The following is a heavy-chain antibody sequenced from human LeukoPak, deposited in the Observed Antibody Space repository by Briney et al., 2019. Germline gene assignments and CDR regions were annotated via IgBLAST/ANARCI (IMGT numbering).Heavy chain of an antibody. J-gene: IGHJ6*03. CDR1: GYTFTSYD. CDR3: ARNEPLLRYFDWLSTSGYYYYYMDV. V-gene: IGHV1-8*01. CDR2: MNPNSGNT. Sequence: ASVKVSCKASGYTFTSYDINWVRQATGQGLEWMGWMNPNSGNTGYAQKFQGRVTITADESTSTAYMELSSLRSEDTAVYYCARNEPLLRYFDWLSTSGYYYYYMDVWGKGTTVTISS. D-gene: IGHD3-9*01.